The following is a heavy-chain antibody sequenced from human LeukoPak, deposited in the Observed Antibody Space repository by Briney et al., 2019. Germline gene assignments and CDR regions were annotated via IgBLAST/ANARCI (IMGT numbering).Heavy chain of an antibody. J-gene: IGHJ4*02. Sequence: PGESLKISCKGSGYSFTSYWIGWVRQMPGKVLEWMGIIYPGDSDTRYSPSFQGQVTISADKSISTAYLQWSSLKASDTAMYYCARKYYYDSSGYYWPFDYWGQGTLVAVSS. CDR2: IYPGDSDT. CDR3: ARKYYYDSSGYYWPFDY. CDR1: GYSFTSYW. D-gene: IGHD3-22*01. V-gene: IGHV5-51*01.